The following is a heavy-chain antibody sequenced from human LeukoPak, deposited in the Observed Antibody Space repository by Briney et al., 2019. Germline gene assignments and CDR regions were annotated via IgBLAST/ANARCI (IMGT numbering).Heavy chain of an antibody. CDR2: IYYSGST. D-gene: IGHD1-14*01. Sequence: PSETLSLTCTVSGGSISSYYWSWIRQPPGKGLEWIGYIYYSGSTNYNPSLKSRVTISVDTSKNQFSLKLSSVTAANTAVYYCAREHIRRHFDYWGQGTLVTVSS. J-gene: IGHJ4*02. V-gene: IGHV4-59*01. CDR1: GGSISSYY. CDR3: AREHIRRHFDY.